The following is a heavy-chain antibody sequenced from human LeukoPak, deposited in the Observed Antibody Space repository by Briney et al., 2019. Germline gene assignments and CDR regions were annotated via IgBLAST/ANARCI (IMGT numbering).Heavy chain of an antibody. CDR3: ARDEWRGPYY. D-gene: IGHD3-3*01. CDR2: IYSGGRT. J-gene: IGHJ4*02. CDR1: GFTVSINY. V-gene: IGHV3-53*01. Sequence: GGSLRLSCAASGFTVSINYMSWVRQAPGKGLEWVSVIYSGGRTYYADSVKGRFTISRDNSKNTVYLQMNSLRAEDTAVYYCARDEWRGPYYWGQGTLVTVSS.